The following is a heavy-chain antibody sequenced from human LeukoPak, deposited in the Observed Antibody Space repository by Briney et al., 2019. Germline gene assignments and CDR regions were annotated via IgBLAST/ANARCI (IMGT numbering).Heavy chain of an antibody. CDR1: GYTFTGYY. J-gene: IGHJ4*02. D-gene: IGHD3-16*02. CDR3: ARSLGEFSSTYYFDY. V-gene: IGHV1-18*04. Sequence: ASVKVSCKASGYTFTGYYMHWVRQAPGQGLEWMAWINPDSGNTNYAQNLQGRVTMTTDSSTSTAYMEVRSLRSDDTAVYYCARSLGEFSSTYYFDYWGQGTLVTVSS. CDR2: INPDSGNT.